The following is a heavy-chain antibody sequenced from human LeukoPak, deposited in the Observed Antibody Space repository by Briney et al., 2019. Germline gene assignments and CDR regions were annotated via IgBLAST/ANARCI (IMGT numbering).Heavy chain of an antibody. CDR2: IIPIFGTA. J-gene: IGHJ4*02. CDR3: ARDDYGDLQLDY. V-gene: IGHV1-69*06. CDR1: EGTFNNFG. D-gene: IGHD4-17*01. Sequence: ASVKVSCKASEGTFNNFGFSWVRQAPGQGLEWMGGIIPIFGTANYAQKFQGRVTITADKSTSTAYMELSSLRSEDTAVYYCARDDYGDLQLDYWGQGTLVTVSS.